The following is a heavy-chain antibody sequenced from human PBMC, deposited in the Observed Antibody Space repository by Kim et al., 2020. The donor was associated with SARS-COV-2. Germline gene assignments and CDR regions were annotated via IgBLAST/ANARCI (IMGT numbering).Heavy chain of an antibody. V-gene: IGHV3-23*01. CDR1: GFTFNSHD. J-gene: IGHJ4*02. CDR3: TRDGAD. Sequence: GGSLRLSCAASGFTFNSHDMSWFRQAPEKGLEWVSNIAQSGGTLYADYAKERLTTICDNNKKNALQQQNSSMSEENAAEYCGTRDGADRGRGT. D-gene: IGHD3-10*01. CDR2: IAQSGGT.